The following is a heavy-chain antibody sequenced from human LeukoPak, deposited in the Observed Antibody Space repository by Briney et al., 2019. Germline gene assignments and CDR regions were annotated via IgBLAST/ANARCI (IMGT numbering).Heavy chain of an antibody. V-gene: IGHV3-23*01. D-gene: IGHD3-10*01. CDR2: INISGGGT. CDR1: GLTFSSYG. Sequence: PGGSLRLSCAASGLTFSSYGFSWVRQAPGKGLEWVSTINISGGGTYYADSVKGRFTISRDNSRNTLYLEMKSVRAEDTAVYYCAQVFSSGNFPFDYWGQGTQVTVSS. J-gene: IGHJ4*02. CDR3: AQVFSSGNFPFDY.